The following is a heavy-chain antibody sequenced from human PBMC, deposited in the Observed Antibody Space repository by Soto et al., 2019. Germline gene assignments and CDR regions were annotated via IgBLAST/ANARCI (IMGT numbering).Heavy chain of an antibody. CDR3: VKHKSGYYSYGIDV. Sequence: EVQLLESGGCLVQPGGTLRLSCAVSGFTFDTYAMSWIRQALGRGLEWVSGILGSSAGTSYESEIYTSYGDSVKGRLTICRDTSKNTLSLQMNSLRDEDTALYFCVKHKSGYYSYGIDVWGQGTRVTVSS. CDR1: GFTFDTYA. J-gene: IGHJ6*02. D-gene: IGHD2-8*02. CDR2: ILGSSAGTSYESEIYT. V-gene: IGHV3-23*01.